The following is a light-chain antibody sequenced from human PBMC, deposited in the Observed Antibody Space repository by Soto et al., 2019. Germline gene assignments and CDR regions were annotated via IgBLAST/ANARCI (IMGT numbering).Light chain of an antibody. Sequence: EIVLTQSPGTLSLSPGERATLSCRASQSVSSSYLAWYQQKPGQAPRLLIYGASNRATGIPDSFSGSGSGTDFTLTISRLEPEDFAVYYCQQYGNSPHTFGPGTKVDIK. CDR2: GAS. V-gene: IGKV3-20*01. J-gene: IGKJ3*01. CDR1: QSVSSSY. CDR3: QQYGNSPHT.